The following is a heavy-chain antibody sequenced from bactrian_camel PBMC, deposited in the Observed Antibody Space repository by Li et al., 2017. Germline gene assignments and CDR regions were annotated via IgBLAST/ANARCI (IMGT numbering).Heavy chain of an antibody. J-gene: IGHJ4*01. V-gene: IGHV3S55*01. CDR2: IDSDGRP. CDR1: GVPRNNFC. Sequence: VQLVESGGGSVQAGGSLRLACVASGVPRNNFCMAWFRQAPGKECEAVATIDSDGRPTYADSVKGRFTISKDNAKNPLYLQMDSLTPEDTALYYCAVDAPWYKECVIRRTPELGVRGQGTQVTVS. D-gene: IGHD3*01.